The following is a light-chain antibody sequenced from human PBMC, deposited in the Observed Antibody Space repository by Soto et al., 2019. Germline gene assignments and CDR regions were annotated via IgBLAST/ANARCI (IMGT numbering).Light chain of an antibody. Sequence: DVQRTQSPSSLSASVVDILTLTFRSSQTVTSYLNWYQQKPGKAPKLLIYAASSLQSGVPSRLSGSGSGTDFTLTISSLQPEDFATYYCQQSYSTLTFGQGTRLEIK. J-gene: IGKJ5*01. CDR2: AAS. CDR3: QQSYSTLT. CDR1: QTVTSY. V-gene: IGKV1-39*01.